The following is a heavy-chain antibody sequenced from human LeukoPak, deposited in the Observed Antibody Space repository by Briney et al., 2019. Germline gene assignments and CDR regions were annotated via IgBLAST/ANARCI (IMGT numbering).Heavy chain of an antibody. CDR2: INSDGSST. V-gene: IGHV3-74*01. Sequence: GGSLRLSCAASGFTFSSYWMHWVRQGGGKVQVWVSRINSDGSSTSYADSVKGRFTISRDNAKNTLYLQMNSLRAEDTAVYYCATARWVTTDFDYWGQGTLVTVSS. J-gene: IGHJ4*02. CDR1: GFTFSSYW. CDR3: ATARWVTTDFDY. D-gene: IGHD4-17*01.